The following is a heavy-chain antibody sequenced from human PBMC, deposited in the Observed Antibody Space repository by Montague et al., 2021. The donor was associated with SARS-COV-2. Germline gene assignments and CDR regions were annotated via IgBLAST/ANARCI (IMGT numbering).Heavy chain of an antibody. CDR2: IYYNATT. V-gene: IGHV4-39*01. Sequence: SETLSLTCTFSGGSIMRCDYYWGWIRQAPGQGLDWNVSIYYNATTMSTLTLQTRLSMSIDKSKNPLSLRLNSVTDADASIYYCARHETGDRPVGDWGQGTLVTVSS. D-gene: IGHD7-27*01. J-gene: IGHJ4*02. CDR1: GGSIMRCDYY. CDR3: ARHETGDRPVGD.